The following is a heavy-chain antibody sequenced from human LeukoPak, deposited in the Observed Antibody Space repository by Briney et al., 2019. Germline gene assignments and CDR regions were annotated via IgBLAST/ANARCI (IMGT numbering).Heavy chain of an antibody. CDR1: GYTVTGYY. J-gene: IGHJ4*02. CDR3: ARESGSYKISDY. V-gene: IGHV1-69*13. CDR2: IIPIFGTA. D-gene: IGHD1-26*01. Sequence: SVKVSCKASGYTVTGYYMHWVRQAPGQGLEWMGGIIPIFGTANYAQKFQGRVTITADESTSTAYMELSSLRSEDTAVHYCARESGSYKISDYWGQGTLVTVSS.